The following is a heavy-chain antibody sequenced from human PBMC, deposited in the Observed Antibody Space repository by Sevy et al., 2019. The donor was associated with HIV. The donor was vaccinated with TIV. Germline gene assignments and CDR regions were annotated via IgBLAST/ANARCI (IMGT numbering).Heavy chain of an antibody. CDR1: GFTFSSYA. V-gene: IGHV3-30-3*01. Sequence: GGSLRLSCAASGFTFSSYAMHWVRQAPGKGLEWVAVISYDGSNKYYADSVKGRFTISRDNSKNTLYLQMNSLRAEDTAVYYCAREGPSYDILTGYYTHGGYYGMDVWGQGTTVTVSS. CDR2: ISYDGSNK. D-gene: IGHD3-9*01. CDR3: AREGPSYDILTGYYTHGGYYGMDV. J-gene: IGHJ6*02.